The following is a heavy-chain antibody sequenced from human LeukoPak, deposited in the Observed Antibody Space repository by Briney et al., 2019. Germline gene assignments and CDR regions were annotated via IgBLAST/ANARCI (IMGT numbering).Heavy chain of an antibody. CDR3: TRLGEYSGNSDDY. CDR2: IRSKAKSYAT. V-gene: IGHV3-73*01. D-gene: IGHD5-12*01. CDR1: GFTFSGSA. J-gene: IGHJ4*02. Sequence: PGGSLKLSCAASGFTFSGSAIHWVRQASGKGLDWVGRIRSKAKSYATAYAESVKGRFTISRDDSENTAYLQMNSLKTEDTAVYYCTRLGEYSGNSDDYWRQGTLVTVSS.